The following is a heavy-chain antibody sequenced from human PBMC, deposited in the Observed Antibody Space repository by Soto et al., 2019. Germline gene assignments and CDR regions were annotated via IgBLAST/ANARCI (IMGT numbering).Heavy chain of an antibody. CDR3: AATVGARYYFDY. Sequence: SVKVSCKASGGTFSSYAISWVRQAPGQGLEWMGGIIPIFGTANYAQKSQGRVTITADKSTSTAYMELSSLRSEDTAVYYCAATVGARYYFDYWGQGTLVTVSS. J-gene: IGHJ4*02. D-gene: IGHD1-26*01. V-gene: IGHV1-69*06. CDR2: IIPIFGTA. CDR1: GGTFSSYA.